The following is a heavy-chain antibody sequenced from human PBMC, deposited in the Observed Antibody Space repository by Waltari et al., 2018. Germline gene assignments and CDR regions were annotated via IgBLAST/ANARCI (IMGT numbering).Heavy chain of an antibody. J-gene: IGHJ6*03. CDR1: GGSFSGYY. Sequence: QVQLQQWGAGLLKPSETLSLTCAVYGGSFSGYYWSWIRQPPGKGLEWIGEINHSGSTNYNPSLKSRVTISVDTSKNQFSLKLSSVTAADTAVYYCATSEGSSVWYPELEDYYYYYMDVWGKGTTVTVSS. V-gene: IGHV4-34*01. D-gene: IGHD6-19*01. CDR3: ATSEGSSVWYPELEDYYYYYMDV. CDR2: INHSGST.